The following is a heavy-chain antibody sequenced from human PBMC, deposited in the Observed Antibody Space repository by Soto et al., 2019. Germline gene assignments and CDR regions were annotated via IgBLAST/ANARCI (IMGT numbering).Heavy chain of an antibody. CDR2: INAGNGNT. Sequence: ASVKVSCKASGYTFTSYSMHWVRQAPGQRLEWMGWINAGNGNTKYSQKFQGRVTITRDTSASTAYMELSSLRSEDTAVYYCGRSSGWDVWFDPWGQGTLVTVSS. J-gene: IGHJ5*02. CDR3: GRSSGWDVWFDP. CDR1: GYTFTSYS. D-gene: IGHD6-25*01. V-gene: IGHV1-3*01.